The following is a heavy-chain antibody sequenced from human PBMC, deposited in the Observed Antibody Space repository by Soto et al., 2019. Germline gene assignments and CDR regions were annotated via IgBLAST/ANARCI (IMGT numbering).Heavy chain of an antibody. J-gene: IGHJ6*03. CDR3: ASHASITIFGVVIRDTYYYYYMDV. CDR1: GYTFTSYG. Sequence: QVQLVQSGAEVKKPGASVKVSCKASGYTFTSYGISWVRQAPGQGLEWMGWISAYNGNTNYAQKLQGRVTMTTDTSTSTAYMELRSLRSDDTAVYYCASHASITIFGVVIRDTYYYYYMDVWGKGTTVTVSS. D-gene: IGHD3-3*01. V-gene: IGHV1-18*01. CDR2: ISAYNGNT.